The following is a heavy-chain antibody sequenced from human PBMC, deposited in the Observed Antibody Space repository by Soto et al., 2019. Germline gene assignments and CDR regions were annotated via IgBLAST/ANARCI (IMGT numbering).Heavy chain of an antibody. D-gene: IGHD3-10*01. CDR2: VSGNGQGI. CDR1: GFTFSSYA. V-gene: IGHV3-23*01. CDR3: AKDRDYPRDYFHY. Sequence: EVQLLESGGGLVQPGGSLRLSRAASGFTFSSYAMSWVRQAPGKGLEWVSAVSGNGQGIYYADSVRGRFTISRDNSKNTVFLHMDSLRAEDTAVYYCAKDRDYPRDYFHYWGQGTLVTVSS. J-gene: IGHJ4*02.